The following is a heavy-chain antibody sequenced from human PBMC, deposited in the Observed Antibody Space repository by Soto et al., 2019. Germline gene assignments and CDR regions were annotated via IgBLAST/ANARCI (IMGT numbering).Heavy chain of an antibody. V-gene: IGHV1-46*01. D-gene: IGHD2-21*02. J-gene: IGHJ4*02. CDR2: VNPSGGHT. CDR1: GDTFTDYY. CDR3: ARGGHVVVVTAALDY. Sequence: QVQLVQSGAEVKKPGASVKVSCKASGDTFTDYYIHWVRQAPGQGLEWMGTVNPSGGHTTYAQHFLCRISMIRDKSTSAVYMELTSLTSDDTAVYYCARGGHVVVVTAALDYRGQGTLVSVAS.